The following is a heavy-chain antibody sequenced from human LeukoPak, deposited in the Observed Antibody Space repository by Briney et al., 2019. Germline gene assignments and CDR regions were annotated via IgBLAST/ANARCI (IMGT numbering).Heavy chain of an antibody. CDR2: IKSKTDGGTT. V-gene: IGHV3-15*01. CDR1: GFTFSSYA. Sequence: GGSLRLSCAASGFTFSSYAMTWVRQAPGKGLEWVGRIKSKTDGGTTDYAAPVKGRFTISRDDSKDTLYLQMSSLISEDTAVYYCAKDASYSYSILPTFFDYWGQGTLVTVSS. CDR3: AKDASYSYSILPTFFDY. D-gene: IGHD2-15*01. J-gene: IGHJ4*02.